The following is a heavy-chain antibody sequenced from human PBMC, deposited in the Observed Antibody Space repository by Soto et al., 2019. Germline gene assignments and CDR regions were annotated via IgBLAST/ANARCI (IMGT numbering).Heavy chain of an antibody. V-gene: IGHV4-39*01. J-gene: IGHJ6*02. CDR2: IYYSGST. D-gene: IGHD3-3*01. CDR3: ASTYDFWSGRDYYYGMDV. CDR1: GGSISSSSYY. Sequence: SETLSLTCTVSGGSISSSSYYWGWIRQPPGKGLEWIGSIYYSGSTYYNPSLNSRVTISVDTSKNQFSLKLSSVTAADTAMYYCASTYDFWSGRDYYYGMDVWGQGTTVT.